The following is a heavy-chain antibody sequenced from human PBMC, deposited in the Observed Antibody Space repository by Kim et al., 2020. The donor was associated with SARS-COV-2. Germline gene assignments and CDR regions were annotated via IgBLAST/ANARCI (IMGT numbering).Heavy chain of an antibody. V-gene: IGHV1-3*01. Sequence: ASVKVSCKASGYTFTNYAVHWVRQAPGERLEWMGWINAANGNTKYSQTFQGRVSLSRDSSASIAYMELSSLRSEDTAVYYCARDCSGGSCPVSFDPWAQG. D-gene: IGHD2-15*01. CDR2: INAANGNT. CDR3: ARDCSGGSCPVSFDP. CDR1: GYTFTNYA. J-gene: IGHJ5*02.